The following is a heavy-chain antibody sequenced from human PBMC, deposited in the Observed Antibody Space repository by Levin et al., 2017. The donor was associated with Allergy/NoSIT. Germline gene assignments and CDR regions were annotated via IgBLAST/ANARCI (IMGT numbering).Heavy chain of an antibody. V-gene: IGHV3-21*01. D-gene: IGHD3-22*01. J-gene: IGHJ4*02. Sequence: LSLTCAASGFTFSSYSMNWVRQAPGKGLEWVSSISSSSSYIYYADSVKGRFTISRDNAKNSLYLQMNSLRAEDTAVYYCARDLSGYYSYYFDYWGQGTLVTVSS. CDR3: ARDLSGYYSYYFDY. CDR1: GFTFSSYS. CDR2: ISSSSSYI.